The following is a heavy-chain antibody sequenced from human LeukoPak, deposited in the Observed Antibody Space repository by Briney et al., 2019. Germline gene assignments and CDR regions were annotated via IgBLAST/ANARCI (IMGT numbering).Heavy chain of an antibody. CDR3: ARVYLGDRFGELLYPFDY. CDR2: ISSSSSYI. CDR1: GFTFSSYS. V-gene: IGHV3-21*01. D-gene: IGHD3-10*01. Sequence: KTGGSLRLSCAASGFTFSSYSMNWVRQAPGKGLEWVSSISSSSSYIYYADSAKGRFTISRDNAKNSLYLQMNSLRAEDTAVYYCARVYLGDRFGELLYPFDYWGQGTLVTVSS. J-gene: IGHJ4*02.